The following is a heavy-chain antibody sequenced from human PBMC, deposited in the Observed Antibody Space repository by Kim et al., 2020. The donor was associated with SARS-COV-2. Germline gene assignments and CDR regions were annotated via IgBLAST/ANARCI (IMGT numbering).Heavy chain of an antibody. D-gene: IGHD6-13*01. Sequence: GGSLRLSCAASGFTFSSYSMNWVRQAPGKGLEWVSYISSSSSTIYYEDSVKSRFTISRDTAKNSLYLQMNSLSDEDTAVYYCARVTGDSSSWYTTHDAFDVWGQGTMVTVSS. CDR3: ARVTGDSSSWYTTHDAFDV. V-gene: IGHV3-48*02. J-gene: IGHJ3*01. CDR1: GFTFSSYS. CDR2: ISSSSSTI.